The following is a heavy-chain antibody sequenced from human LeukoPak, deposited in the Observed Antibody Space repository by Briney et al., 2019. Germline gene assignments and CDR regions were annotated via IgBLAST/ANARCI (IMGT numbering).Heavy chain of an antibody. Sequence: SVKVSCKASGGTFSSYAISWVRQAPGQGLAWMGGIIPIFGTANYAQKFQGRVTITADESTSTAYMELSSLRPEDTAVYYCARGRSGYEAFEYWGQGTLVTVSS. CDR2: IIPIFGTA. D-gene: IGHD5-12*01. J-gene: IGHJ4*02. CDR1: GGTFSSYA. CDR3: ARGRSGYEAFEY. V-gene: IGHV1-69*01.